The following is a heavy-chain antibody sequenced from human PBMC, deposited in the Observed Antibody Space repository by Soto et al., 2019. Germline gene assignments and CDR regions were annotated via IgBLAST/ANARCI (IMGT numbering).Heavy chain of an antibody. J-gene: IGHJ4*02. CDR3: ARQHCSGGSCYFGY. Sequence: QLQLQESGPGLVKPSETLSLTCTVSGGSISSSSYYWGWIRQPPGKGLEWIGSIYSSGSTYYNPSLKRRVTISVDTSKTQFSLKLSSVTAADKAVYYCARQHCSGGSCYFGYWGQGTLVTVSS. CDR1: GGSISSSSYY. D-gene: IGHD2-15*01. V-gene: IGHV4-39*01. CDR2: IYSSGST.